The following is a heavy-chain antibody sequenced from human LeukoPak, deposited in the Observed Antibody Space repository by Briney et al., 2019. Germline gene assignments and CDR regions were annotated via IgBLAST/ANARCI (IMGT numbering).Heavy chain of an antibody. CDR1: GFTFSSYS. Sequence: GGSLRLSCAASGFTFSSYSMNWVRQAPGRGLEWVSAISGSGVSTYYADSVKGRFTISRDNSKNTLYLQMNSLRAEDTAVYYCAKGVGYCSGGSCQQFDYWGQGTLVTVSS. D-gene: IGHD2-15*01. J-gene: IGHJ4*02. CDR2: ISGSGVST. V-gene: IGHV3-23*01. CDR3: AKGVGYCSGGSCQQFDY.